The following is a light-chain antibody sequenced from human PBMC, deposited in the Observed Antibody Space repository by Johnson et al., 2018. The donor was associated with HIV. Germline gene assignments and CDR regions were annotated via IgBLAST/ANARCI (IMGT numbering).Light chain of an antibody. CDR2: DNN. CDR1: SSNIGNNY. Sequence: QSVLTQPPSVSAAPGQKVTISCSGSSSNIGNNYVSWYQQLPRTAPKLLIYDNNKRPSGIPDRFSGSKSGTSATLGITGLQTGDEADYYCGTWDSSLSAPVVGTGTKVTVL. CDR3: GTWDSSLSAPV. J-gene: IGLJ1*01. V-gene: IGLV1-51*01.